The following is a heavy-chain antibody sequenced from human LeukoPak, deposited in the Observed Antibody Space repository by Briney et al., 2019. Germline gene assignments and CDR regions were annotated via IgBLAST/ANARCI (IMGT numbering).Heavy chain of an antibody. CDR3: ARGDLFDY. CDR1: GGSISSHY. V-gene: IGHV4-59*11. J-gene: IGHJ4*02. CDR2: IYYSGST. Sequence: PSETLSLTCTVSGGSISSHYWSWIRQPPGKGLEWIGYIYYSGSTNYNPSLKSRVTISVDTSKNQFSLKLSSVTAADTAVYYCARGDLFDYWGQGTLVTVSS.